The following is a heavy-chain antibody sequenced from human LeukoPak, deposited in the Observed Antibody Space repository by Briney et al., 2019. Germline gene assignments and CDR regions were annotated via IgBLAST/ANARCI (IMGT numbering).Heavy chain of an antibody. CDR3: SEGYFEPFAH. CDR2: LSYTGKT. J-gene: IGHJ4*02. D-gene: IGHD2/OR15-2a*01. CDR1: GASVSNSH. Sequence: SATLSLTCAVSGASVSNSHWNWIRQFPGKRLEWIGCLSYTGKTDYNPSLSSRVTISLGTSNNQVSLQLKSVTAADTAVYYCSEGYFEPFAHWGAGALGTVSS. V-gene: IGHV4-59*02.